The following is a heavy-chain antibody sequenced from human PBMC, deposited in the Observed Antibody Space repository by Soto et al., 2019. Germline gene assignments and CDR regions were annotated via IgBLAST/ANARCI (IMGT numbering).Heavy chain of an antibody. D-gene: IGHD2-2*01. CDR1: GFTFSSYR. Sequence: GGSLRLSCAASGFTFSSYRMNWVRQAPGKGLEWVSYISSSSSTIYYADSVKGRFTISRDNAKSSLYLQMNSLRDEDTAVYYCATDPLDIVVVPAAPPDSWGQGTLVTVSS. CDR3: ATDPLDIVVVPAAPPDS. CDR2: ISSSSSTI. J-gene: IGHJ4*02. V-gene: IGHV3-48*02.